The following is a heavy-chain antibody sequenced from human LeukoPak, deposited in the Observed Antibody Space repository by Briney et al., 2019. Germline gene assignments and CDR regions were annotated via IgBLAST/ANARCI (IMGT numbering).Heavy chain of an antibody. Sequence: SQTLSLTCTVSGGSISSGDYYWSWIRQPPGKGLEWIGYIYYSGSTYYNPSLKSRVTISVDTSKNQFSLKLSSVTAADTAVYYCARDFREQRLRGYAFDIWGQGTMVTVSS. CDR2: IYYSGST. D-gene: IGHD4-17*01. CDR3: ARDFREQRLRGYAFDI. V-gene: IGHV4-30-4*01. CDR1: GGSISSGDYY. J-gene: IGHJ3*02.